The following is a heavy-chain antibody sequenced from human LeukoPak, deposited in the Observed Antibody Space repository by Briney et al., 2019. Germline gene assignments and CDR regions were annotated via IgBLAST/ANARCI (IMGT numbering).Heavy chain of an antibody. Sequence: ASVKVSCKASGYTFTGYYMHWVRQAPGQGLEWMGIINPSGGSTSYAQKFQGRVTMTRDTSTSTVYMELSSLRSEDTAVYYCARVFTLGGTDYYDSSGPPKYWGQGTLVTVSS. J-gene: IGHJ4*02. CDR1: GYTFTGYY. CDR2: INPSGGST. V-gene: IGHV1-46*01. CDR3: ARVFTLGGTDYYDSSGPPKY. D-gene: IGHD3-22*01.